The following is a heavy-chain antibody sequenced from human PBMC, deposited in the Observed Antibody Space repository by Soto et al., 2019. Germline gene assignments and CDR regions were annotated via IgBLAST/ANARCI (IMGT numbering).Heavy chain of an antibody. Sequence: PSETLSLTCAVDGGSFSGYYWSWLRQPPGKGLEWIGEINHSGSTNYNPSLKSRVTISVDTSKNQFSLKVTSVTAADTAVYYCATANWSHHYFDPWGQGTLVTVSS. D-gene: IGHD1-1*01. CDR2: INHSGST. V-gene: IGHV4-34*01. CDR3: ATANWSHHYFDP. J-gene: IGHJ5*02. CDR1: GGSFSGYY.